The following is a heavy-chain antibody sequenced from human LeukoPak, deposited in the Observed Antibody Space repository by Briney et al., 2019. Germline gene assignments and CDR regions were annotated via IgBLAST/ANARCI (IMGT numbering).Heavy chain of an antibody. CDR2: IYYSGST. J-gene: IGHJ6*03. CDR1: GGSISSSSYY. D-gene: IGHD3-10*01. CDR3: ARLRGMVRGVGNYYMDV. V-gene: IGHV4-39*07. Sequence: SETLSLTCTVSGGSISSSSYYWGWIRQPPGKGLEWIGSIYYSGSTYYNPSLKSRVTISVDTSKNQFSLKLSSVTAADTAVYYCARLRGMVRGVGNYYMDVWGKGTTVTVSS.